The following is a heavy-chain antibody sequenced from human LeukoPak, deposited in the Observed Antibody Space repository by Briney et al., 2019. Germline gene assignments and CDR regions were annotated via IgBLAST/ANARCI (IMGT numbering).Heavy chain of an antibody. D-gene: IGHD5-18*01. J-gene: IGHJ4*02. CDR3: ARDVGYSYGYEGYYFDY. CDR2: ISSSSSYI. V-gene: IGHV3-21*01. Sequence: GGSLRLSCAASGFTFSSYSMNWVRQAPGKGLEWVSSISSSSSYIYYADSVKGRFTISRDNAKNSLYLQMNSLRAEDTAVYYGARDVGYSYGYEGYYFDYWGQGTLVTASS. CDR1: GFTFSSYS.